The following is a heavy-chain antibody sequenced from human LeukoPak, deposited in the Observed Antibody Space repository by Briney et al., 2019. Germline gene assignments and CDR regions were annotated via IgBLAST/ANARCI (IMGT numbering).Heavy chain of an antibody. J-gene: IGHJ4*02. CDR1: GGTFSSYA. V-gene: IGHV1-69*06. D-gene: IGHD6-19*01. Sequence: AASVKVSCKASGGTFSSYAISWVRQAPGQGLEWMGGIIPIFGTANYAQKFQGRVTITADKSTSTAYMELSSLRSEDTAVYYCARLGSGAALDYWGQGTLVTVSS. CDR2: IIPIFGTA. CDR3: ARLGSGAALDY.